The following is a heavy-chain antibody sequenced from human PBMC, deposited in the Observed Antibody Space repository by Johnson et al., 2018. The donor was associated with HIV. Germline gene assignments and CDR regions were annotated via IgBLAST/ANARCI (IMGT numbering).Heavy chain of an antibody. CDR1: GFTFSSYW. Sequence: VRLVESGGGLVQPGGSLRLSCAASGFTFSSYWMHWVRQAPGKGLVWVSRINSDGSSTSYADSVKGRFTISRDNAKNTLYLQMNSLRAEDTAVYYCAREGDGYNYDAFDIWGQGTMVTVSS. V-gene: IGHV3-74*01. J-gene: IGHJ3*02. CDR2: INSDGSST. D-gene: IGHD5-24*01. CDR3: AREGDGYNYDAFDI.